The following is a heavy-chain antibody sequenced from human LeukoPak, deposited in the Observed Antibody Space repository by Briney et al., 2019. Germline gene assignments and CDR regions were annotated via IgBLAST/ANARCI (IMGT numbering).Heavy chain of an antibody. J-gene: IGHJ1*01. Sequence: SETLSLTCTVSGGSISSYYWSWIRQPPGKGLEWIGYIYYSGSTNYNPSLKSRVTISVDTSKNQFSLKLSSVTAADTAVYYCATGGGISVAGAWGQGTLVTVSS. V-gene: IGHV4-59*01. CDR3: ATGGGISVAGA. CDR1: GGSISSYY. CDR2: IYYSGST. D-gene: IGHD6-19*01.